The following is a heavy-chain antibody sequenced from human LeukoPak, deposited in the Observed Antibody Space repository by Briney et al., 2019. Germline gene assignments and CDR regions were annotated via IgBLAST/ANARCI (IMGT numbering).Heavy chain of an antibody. V-gene: IGHV1-69*01. D-gene: IGHD3-3*01. J-gene: IGHJ4*02. CDR1: GGTFSSYA. CDR3: ARAYDFWSGYYNFDY. CDR2: IIPIFGTA. Sequence: ASVKVSCKASGGTFSSYAISWVRQAPGQGLEWMGGIIPIFGTANYAQKFQGRVTITADESTSTAYMELRSLRSDDTAVYYCARAYDFWSGYYNFDYWGQGTLVTVSS.